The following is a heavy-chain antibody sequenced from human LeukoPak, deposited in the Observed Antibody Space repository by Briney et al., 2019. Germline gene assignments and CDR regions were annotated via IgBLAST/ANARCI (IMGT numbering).Heavy chain of an antibody. CDR3: ATSYSGRLTGIGAFDI. CDR2: ISSSGSTI. CDR1: GFTFSSYE. Sequence: GGSLRLSCAASGFTFSSYEMNWVRQAPGKGLEWVSYISSSGSTIYYADSVKGRFTISRDNATNSLYLQMNSLRAEDTAVYYCATSYSGRLTGIGAFDIWGQGTMVTVSS. V-gene: IGHV3-48*03. J-gene: IGHJ3*02. D-gene: IGHD1-26*01.